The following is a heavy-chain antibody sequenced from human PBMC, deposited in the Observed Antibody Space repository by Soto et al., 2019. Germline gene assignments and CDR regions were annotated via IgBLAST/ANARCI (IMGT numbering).Heavy chain of an antibody. Sequence: SETLSLTCGVSGGTVASSHWWSWVRQSPGRGLEWIGNVYHTGDTNFNPSLQSRVTFSVDKSNNQFSLRLTSVTAAVTAVYFCAREIVTAGGNNYFDPWGPGTLVTVSS. CDR3: AREIVTAGGNNYFDP. CDR2: VYHTGDT. V-gene: IGHV4-4*02. D-gene: IGHD2-21*02. J-gene: IGHJ5*02. CDR1: GGTVASSHW.